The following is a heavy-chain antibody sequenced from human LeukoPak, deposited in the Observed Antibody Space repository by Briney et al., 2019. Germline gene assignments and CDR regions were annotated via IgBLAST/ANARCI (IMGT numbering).Heavy chain of an antibody. Sequence: SSETLSLTCAVSGYSISSGYYWGWIRQPPGKGLERIGSIYHSGSTYYNPSLKSRVTISVDTSKNQFSLKLSSVTAADTAVYYCARRLDYEHPTRQNYYYYYMDVWGKGTTVTVSS. CDR1: GYSISSGYY. CDR3: ARRLDYEHPTRQNYYYYYMDV. D-gene: IGHD4-17*01. CDR2: IYHSGST. J-gene: IGHJ6*03. V-gene: IGHV4-38-2*01.